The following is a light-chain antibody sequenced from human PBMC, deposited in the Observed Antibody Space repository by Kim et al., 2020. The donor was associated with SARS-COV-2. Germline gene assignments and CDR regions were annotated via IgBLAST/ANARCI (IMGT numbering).Light chain of an antibody. CDR2: RNN. J-gene: IGLJ3*02. CDR3: SAWDSSLSAWV. Sequence: QAGLTQPPSVSKGLRQTATLTCTGNSNNVGNEGAAWLQQHQGHPPKLLSYRNNDRPSGISDRLSASRSGNTASLTITGLQPEDEADYYCSAWDSSLSAWVFGGGTK. CDR1: SNNVGNEG. V-gene: IGLV10-54*01.